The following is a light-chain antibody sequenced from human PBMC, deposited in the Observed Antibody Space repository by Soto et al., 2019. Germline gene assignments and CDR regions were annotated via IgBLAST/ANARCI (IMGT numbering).Light chain of an antibody. Sequence: QSVLTQPPSVSGAPGQRVTISCTGSSSNIGAPYDVHWYQQLPGTAPKLLIYGNTNRPSGVPDRFSGSKSGTSASLAITGLQAEDEADYYCQSYDSRLSGVLFGGGTKLTVL. CDR1: SSNIGAPYD. CDR3: QSYDSRLSGVL. CDR2: GNT. V-gene: IGLV1-40*01. J-gene: IGLJ2*01.